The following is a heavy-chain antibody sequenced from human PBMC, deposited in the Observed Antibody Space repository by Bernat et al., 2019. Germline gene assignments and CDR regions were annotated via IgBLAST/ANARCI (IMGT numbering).Heavy chain of an antibody. CDR2: ISSSSSYT. V-gene: IGHV3-11*05. D-gene: IGHD2-2*01. CDR3: ASGVVPAAVFDY. Sequence: QVQLVESVGGLVKPGGSLRLSCAASGFTFSDYYMSWIRQAPGKGLEWVSYISSSSSYTNYADSVKGRFTISRDNAKNSLYLQMNSLRAEDTAVYYCASGVVPAAVFDYWGQGTLVTVSS. J-gene: IGHJ4*02. CDR1: GFTFSDYY.